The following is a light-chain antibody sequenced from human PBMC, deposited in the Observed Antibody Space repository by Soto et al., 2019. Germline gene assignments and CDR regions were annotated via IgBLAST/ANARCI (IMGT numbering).Light chain of an antibody. Sequence: EIVLTQSPATLSLSPGDRATLSCRASQSVGSYLGWYQQRPGQAPRLLIYDASNRATGIPARFSGSGSGTEFTLTISSLEPEDFAVYYCQQRSDWPSTFGGGTKVDIK. V-gene: IGKV3-11*01. J-gene: IGKJ4*01. CDR3: QQRSDWPST. CDR2: DAS. CDR1: QSVGSY.